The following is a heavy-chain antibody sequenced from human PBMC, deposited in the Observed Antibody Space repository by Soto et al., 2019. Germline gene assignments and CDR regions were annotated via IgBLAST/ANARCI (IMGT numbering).Heavy chain of an antibody. D-gene: IGHD1-26*01. Sequence: KTSETLSLTCAVYGGSFSGYYWSWIRQPPGKGLEWIGEINHSGSTNYNPSLKSRVTISVDTSKNQFPLKLSSVTAADTAVYYCARGSGVSGSLVPDWSSYYVLAVWVQGATVIV. V-gene: IGHV4-34*01. J-gene: IGHJ6*01. CDR3: ARGSGVSGSLVPDWSSYYVLAV. CDR2: INHSGST. CDR1: GGSFSGYY.